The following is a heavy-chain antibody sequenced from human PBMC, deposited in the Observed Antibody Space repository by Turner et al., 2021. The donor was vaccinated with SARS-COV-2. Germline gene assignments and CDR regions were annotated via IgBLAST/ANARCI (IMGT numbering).Heavy chain of an antibody. J-gene: IGHJ5*02. CDR1: GFTFSSYW. D-gene: IGHD6-13*01. CDR3: ARVRSSSWRFDP. Sequence: EVQLVESGGGLVQPGGALRLSCAASGFTFSSYWMSWVRQAPGKGLEWVANIKQDGSEKYYVDAVKGRFTISRDNAKNSLYLQMNSLRAEDTAVYYCARVRSSSWRFDPWGQGTLVTVSS. V-gene: IGHV3-7*01. CDR2: IKQDGSEK.